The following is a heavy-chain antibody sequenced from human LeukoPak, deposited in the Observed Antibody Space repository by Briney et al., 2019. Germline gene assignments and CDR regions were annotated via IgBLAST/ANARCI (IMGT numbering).Heavy chain of an antibody. CDR1: GFTFSTYD. V-gene: IGHV3-30*02. CDR3: AKATGTFYYFDY. J-gene: IGHJ4*02. Sequence: GGSLRLSCAASGFTFSTYDMHWVRQAPGKGLEWVSFIRYDGSDKLYADSVKGRFTVSRDNSKNTLYLQMNSLRAEDTAVYYCAKATGTFYYFDYWGQGTLVTVSS. D-gene: IGHD1-1*01. CDR2: IRYDGSDK.